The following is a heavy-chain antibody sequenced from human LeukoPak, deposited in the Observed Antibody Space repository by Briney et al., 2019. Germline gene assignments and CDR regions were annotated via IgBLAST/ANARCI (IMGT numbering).Heavy chain of an antibody. D-gene: IGHD3-9*01. CDR1: GGSISPYY. CDR3: ARDHWLFSSKTWYYYGMDV. J-gene: IGHJ6*02. Sequence: SSETLSLTCVVSGGSISPYYWSWIRQSPGKGLEWMGYIDPSGSASYNPSLKSRVTIFVDTSKNLFSLILTSVSASDTAIYYCARDHWLFSSKTWYYYGMDVWGQGTTVTVSS. CDR2: IDPSGSA. V-gene: IGHV4-59*01.